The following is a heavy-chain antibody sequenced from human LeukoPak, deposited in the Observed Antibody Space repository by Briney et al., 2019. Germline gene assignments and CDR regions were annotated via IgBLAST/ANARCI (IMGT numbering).Heavy chain of an antibody. J-gene: IGHJ4*02. CDR2: ISGSGDYT. Sequence: GGSLRLSCAGSRFTFSNYGFSSYVMSWVRQAPGKGLEWVSGISGSGDYTSYADSVKGRFTISRDNSKNTLYLQMNSLRPEDTAVYYCARSHSPRPGIGVAGYGGYFDCWGQGTLVTVSS. D-gene: IGHD6-19*01. V-gene: IGHV3-23*01. CDR1: RFTFSNYG. CDR3: ARSHSPRPGIGVAGYGGYFDC.